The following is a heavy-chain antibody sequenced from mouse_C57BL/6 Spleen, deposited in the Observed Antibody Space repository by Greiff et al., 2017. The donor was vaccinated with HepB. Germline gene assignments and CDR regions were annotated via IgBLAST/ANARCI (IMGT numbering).Heavy chain of an antibody. D-gene: IGHD4-1*01. CDR2: ISSGSSTI. J-gene: IGHJ4*01. CDR1: GFTFSDYG. Sequence: EVKLMESGGGLVKPGGSLKLSCAASGFTFSDYGMHWVRQAPEKGLEWVAYISSGSSTIYYADTVKGRFTISRDNAKNTLFLQMTSLRSEDTAMYYCARRDSLDYYAMDYWGQGTSVTVSS. CDR3: ARRDSLDYYAMDY. V-gene: IGHV5-17*01.